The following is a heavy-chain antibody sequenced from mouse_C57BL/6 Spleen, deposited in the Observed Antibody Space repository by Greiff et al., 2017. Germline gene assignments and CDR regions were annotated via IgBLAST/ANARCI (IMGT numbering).Heavy chain of an antibody. CDR1: GYAFSSYW. J-gene: IGHJ3*01. Sequence: VKLMESGAELVKPGASVKISCKASGYAFSSYWMNWVKQRPGKGLEWIGQIYPGDGDTNYNGKFKGKATLTADKSSSTAYMQLSSLTSEDSAVYFLARASYYYGSSYGFAYWGQGTLVTVSA. CDR2: IYPGDGDT. D-gene: IGHD1-1*01. CDR3: ARASYYYGSSYGFAY. V-gene: IGHV1-80*01.